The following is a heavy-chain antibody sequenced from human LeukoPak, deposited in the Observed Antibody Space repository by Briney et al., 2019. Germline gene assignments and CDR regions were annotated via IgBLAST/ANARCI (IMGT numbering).Heavy chain of an antibody. CDR1: GFTFSSYA. D-gene: IGHD3-10*01. CDR3: AEDPPGYYGSGSYYGDAFDI. J-gene: IGHJ3*02. V-gene: IGHV3-23*01. CDR2: ISGSGGST. Sequence: GGSLRLSCAASGFTFSSYAMSWVRQAPGKGLEWVSAISGSGGSTYYADSVKGRFTISRDNSKNTLYLQMNSLRAEDTAVYYCAEDPPGYYGSGSYYGDAFDIWGQGTMVTVSS.